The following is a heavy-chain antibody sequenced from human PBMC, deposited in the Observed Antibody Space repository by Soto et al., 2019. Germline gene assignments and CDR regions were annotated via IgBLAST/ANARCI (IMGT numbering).Heavy chain of an antibody. Sequence: PSETLSLTCTVSGGSISSCGYYWSWIRQHPGKGLDWIGYIYYSGSTYYNPSLKSRVTISVDTSKNQFSLKLSSVTAADTAVYYCAREGRWSSGWYENYYYGMDVWGQGTTVTVSS. D-gene: IGHD6-19*01. CDR3: AREGRWSSGWYENYYYGMDV. V-gene: IGHV4-31*03. J-gene: IGHJ6*02. CDR2: IYYSGST. CDR1: GGSISSCGYY.